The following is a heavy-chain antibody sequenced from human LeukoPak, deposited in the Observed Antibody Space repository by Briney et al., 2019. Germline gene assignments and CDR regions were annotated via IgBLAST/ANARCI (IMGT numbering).Heavy chain of an antibody. V-gene: IGHV4-30-4*01. D-gene: IGHD3-22*01. J-gene: IGHJ4*02. CDR1: GGSISSGDYY. CDR2: IYYSGST. Sequence: PSQTLSLTCTVSGGSISSGDYYWSWIRQPLGKGLEWIGYIYYSGSTYYNPSLKSRVTISVDTSKNQFSLKLSSVTAADTAVYYCARGYYDSSGYYKFGFDYWGQGTLVTVSS. CDR3: ARGYYDSSGYYKFGFDY.